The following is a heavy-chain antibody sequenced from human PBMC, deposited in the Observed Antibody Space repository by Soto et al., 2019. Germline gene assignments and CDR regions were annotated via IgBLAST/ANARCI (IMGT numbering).Heavy chain of an antibody. CDR2: ISYSGST. CDR1: GGSISSYY. V-gene: IGHV4-59*01. CDR3: ARAGPMDYYYYYMDV. Sequence: SETLSLTCTVSGGSISSYYWSWIRQPPGKGLEWIAYISYSGSTNYNPSLKSRVTISVDTSRNQFSLKLSSVTAADTAVYYCARAGPMDYYYYYMDVWGKGTTVTVSS. D-gene: IGHD3-10*01. J-gene: IGHJ6*03.